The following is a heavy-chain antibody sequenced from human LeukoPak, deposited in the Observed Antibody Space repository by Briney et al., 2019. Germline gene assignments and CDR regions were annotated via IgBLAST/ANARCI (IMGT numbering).Heavy chain of an antibody. CDR1: GFTFSSYE. CDR3: ARGFRGSSYQFDY. J-gene: IGHJ4*02. V-gene: IGHV3-48*03. D-gene: IGHD1-26*01. CDR2: ITSGGGTV. Sequence: GGSLRLSCAASGFTFSSYEMYWVRQAPEKGLEWVSYITSGGGTVDYADSVKGRFTVSRDNAKNSLYLQMNSLRAEDTAVYYCARGFRGSSYQFDYWGQGTLVTVSS.